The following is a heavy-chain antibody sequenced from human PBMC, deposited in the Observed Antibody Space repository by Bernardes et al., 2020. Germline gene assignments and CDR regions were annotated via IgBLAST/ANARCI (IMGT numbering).Heavy chain of an antibody. CDR2: INHSGST. D-gene: IGHD6-19*01. V-gene: IGHV4-34*01. J-gene: IGHJ5*02. CDR1: GGSFSGYY. CDR3: ARGQGIAVAGGRGCWFEP. Sequence: SETLSLTCAFYGGSFSGYYWSWIRQPPGKGLEWIGEINHSGSTNYNPSLKSRVTISVDTSKNQFSLKRSSVTAADTAVYYCARGQGIAVAGGRGCWFEPWGQGTLVTVSS.